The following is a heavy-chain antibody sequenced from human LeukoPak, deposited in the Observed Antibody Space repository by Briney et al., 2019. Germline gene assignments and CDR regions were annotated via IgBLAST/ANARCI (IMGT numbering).Heavy chain of an antibody. CDR3: ARDSPYVWFDP. D-gene: IGHD3-16*01. V-gene: IGHV4-31*03. Sequence: SETLSLTCTVSGGSISSGGYYWSWIRRHPGKGLEWIGYIYYSGSTYYNPSLKSRVTISVDTSKNQFSLKLSSVTAADTAVYYCARDSPYVWFDPWGQGTLVTVSS. J-gene: IGHJ5*02. CDR1: GGSISSGGYY. CDR2: IYYSGST.